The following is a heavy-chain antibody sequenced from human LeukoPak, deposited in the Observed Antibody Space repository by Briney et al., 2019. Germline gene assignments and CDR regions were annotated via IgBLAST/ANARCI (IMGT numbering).Heavy chain of an antibody. CDR2: ISYDGSNK. CDR1: GFTFSSYA. D-gene: IGHD1-1*01. V-gene: IGHV3-30*04. Sequence: GRSLRLSCAASGFTFSSYAMHWVRQAPGKRLEWVAVISYDGSNKYYADSVKGRFTISRDNAKNSLYLQMNSLRAEDTAVYYCARDLTGTDFYYYGMDVWGQGTTVTVSS. CDR3: ARDLTGTDFYYYGMDV. J-gene: IGHJ6*02.